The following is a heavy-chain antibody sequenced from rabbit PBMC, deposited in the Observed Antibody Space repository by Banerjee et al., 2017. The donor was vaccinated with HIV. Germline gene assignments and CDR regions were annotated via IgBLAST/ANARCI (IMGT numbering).Heavy chain of an antibody. V-gene: IGHV1S40*01. D-gene: IGHD1-1*01. Sequence: QSLEESGGGLVKPGASLTLTCKASGFSFNSGYDMCWVRQAPGKGLEWVACAYAGSSGSTYSATWAKGRFTVSKTSSTTVTLQMTSLTAADTATYFCARDTSSSFSSYGMDLRGPGTLVTVS. CDR2: AYAGSSGST. CDR1: GFSFNSGYD. CDR3: ARDTSSSFSSYGMDL. J-gene: IGHJ6*01.